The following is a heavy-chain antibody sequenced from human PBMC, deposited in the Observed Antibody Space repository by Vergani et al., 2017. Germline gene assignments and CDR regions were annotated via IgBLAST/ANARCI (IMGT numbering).Heavy chain of an antibody. CDR1: GFTFSAYW. V-gene: IGHV3-7*03. Sequence: EVLLVESGGGLVQPGGSLRLSCAASGFTFSAYWMNWVRQAPGKGLEWVANIKQDGSEKYYVDSVKGRFTISRDNANNLVYLQMSSVRAEDTAVYYCTRDRLDDSYAYFDYWGQGTLVTVSP. D-gene: IGHD3-16*01. CDR3: TRDRLDDSYAYFDY. CDR2: IKQDGSEK. J-gene: IGHJ4*02.